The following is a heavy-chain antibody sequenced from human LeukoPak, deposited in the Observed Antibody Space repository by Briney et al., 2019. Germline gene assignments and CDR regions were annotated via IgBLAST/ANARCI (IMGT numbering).Heavy chain of an antibody. V-gene: IGHV3-23*01. CDR1: GFTFSIYA. J-gene: IGHJ4*02. Sequence: GGSLRLSCAASGFTFSIYAMNCVRQAPGKGLEWVSTISGSGGSTYYADSVKGRFIISRDNSKNTLYLQMNSLRAEDTAVYYCAKDDFSGSPRVPDYWGQGTLVSVSS. CDR3: AKDDFSGSPRVPDY. CDR2: ISGSGGST. D-gene: IGHD4-11*01.